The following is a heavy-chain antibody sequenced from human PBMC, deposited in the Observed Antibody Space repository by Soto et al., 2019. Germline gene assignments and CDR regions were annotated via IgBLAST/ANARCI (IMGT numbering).Heavy chain of an antibody. CDR1: GGSISSSSYY. V-gene: IGHV4-39*01. D-gene: IGHD5-12*01. J-gene: IGHJ4*01. CDR2: IDYNGIT. CDR3: ARGIGYYFDY. Sequence: QLQLQESGPGLVKTSETLSLTCTVSGGSISSSSYYWGWIRQPPGKGLEWIANIDYNGITYYNPSLKSRVAMSGDTSKTQFSLKLSSVTAADSALYYCARGIGYYFDYWGHGTLVTVSS.